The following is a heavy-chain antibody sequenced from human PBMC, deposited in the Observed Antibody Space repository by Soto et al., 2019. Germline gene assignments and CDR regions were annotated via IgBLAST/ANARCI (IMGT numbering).Heavy chain of an antibody. D-gene: IGHD2-8*02. CDR3: AGGVVYAIDGDYYYYGMDV. CDR1: GFTFSSYG. J-gene: IGHJ6*02. CDR2: IWYDGSNK. Sequence: GGSLRLSCAASGFTFSSYGMHWVRQAPGKGLEWVAVIWYDGSNKYYADSVKGRFTISRDNSKNTLYLQMNSLRAEDTAVYYCAGGVVYAIDGDYYYYGMDVWGQGTTVTVSS. V-gene: IGHV3-33*01.